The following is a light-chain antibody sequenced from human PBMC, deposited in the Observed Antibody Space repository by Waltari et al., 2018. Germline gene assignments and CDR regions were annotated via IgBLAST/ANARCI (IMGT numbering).Light chain of an antibody. CDR2: EVS. J-gene: IGLJ3*02. CDR3: CSYTSSSTWV. CDR1: SSDVGGYNF. Sequence: QSALTQPASVSGSPGQSITISCTGTSSDVGGYNFVSCYQQHPGNAPKLIISEVSNRPSGVSDRFSGSKSGTTASLTISGLQAEDEADYHCCSYTSSSTWVFGGGTELTVL. V-gene: IGLV2-14*01.